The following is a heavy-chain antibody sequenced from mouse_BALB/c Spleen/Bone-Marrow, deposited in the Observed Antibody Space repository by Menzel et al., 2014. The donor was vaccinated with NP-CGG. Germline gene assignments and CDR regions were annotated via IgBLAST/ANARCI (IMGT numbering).Heavy chain of an antibody. CDR1: GFTFGNFG. Sequence: EVMLVESGGGLVQPGGSRKLSCAASGFTFGNFGMHWVRQAPEKGLEWVAYISSGSNTIYHADTVKGRFTISRDNPKNTLFLQMTSLRSEDTANYYCARGGSLPGGFAYWGQGTLVTVSA. J-gene: IGHJ3*01. V-gene: IGHV5-17*02. D-gene: IGHD6-2*01. CDR3: ARGGSLPGGFAY. CDR2: ISSGSNTI.